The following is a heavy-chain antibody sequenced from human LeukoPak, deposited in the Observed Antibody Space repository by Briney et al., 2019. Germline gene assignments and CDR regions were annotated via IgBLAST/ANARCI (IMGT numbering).Heavy chain of an antibody. CDR2: INPNSGGT. J-gene: IGHJ4*02. V-gene: IGHV1-2*02. CDR3: ARGLRFLEWSLDY. D-gene: IGHD3-3*01. CDR1: GYTFTGYY. Sequence: ASVKVSCKASGYTFTGYYMHWVRQAPGQGLEWMGWINPNSGGTNYAQKFQGRVTMTRDTSISAAYMELSRLRSDDTAVYYCARGLRFLEWSLDYWGQGTLVTVSS.